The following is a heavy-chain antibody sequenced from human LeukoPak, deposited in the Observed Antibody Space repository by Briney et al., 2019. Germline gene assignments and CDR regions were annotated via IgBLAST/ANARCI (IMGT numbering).Heavy chain of an antibody. CDR2: INSDGSST. D-gene: IGHD2-8*01. J-gene: IGHJ4*02. V-gene: IGHV3-74*01. CDR3: ARESGYCTNGVRRYYFDY. Sequence: PGGSLRLSCAASGFTFSSYWMHWVRQAPGKGLVWVSRINSDGSSTSYADSVKGRFTISRDNAKNTLYLQMNSLRAEDTAVYYCARESGYCTNGVRRYYFDYWGQGTLVTVSS. CDR1: GFTFSSYW.